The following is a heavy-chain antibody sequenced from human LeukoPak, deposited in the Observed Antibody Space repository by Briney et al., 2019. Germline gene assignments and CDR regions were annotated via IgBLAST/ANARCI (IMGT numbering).Heavy chain of an antibody. CDR1: GDSVSSNSAA. V-gene: IGHV6-1*01. CDR2: TYYRSKWYN. CDR3: ARDKGVGYCSGGSCYHPHFDY. D-gene: IGHD2-15*01. J-gene: IGHJ4*02. Sequence: SQTLSLTCAISGDSVSSNSAAWTWIRQSPSRGLEWLGRTYYRSKWYNDYAVSVKSRITINPDTSKNQFSLQLNSVTPEDTAVYYCARDKGVGYCSGGSCYHPHFDYWGQGTLVTVSS.